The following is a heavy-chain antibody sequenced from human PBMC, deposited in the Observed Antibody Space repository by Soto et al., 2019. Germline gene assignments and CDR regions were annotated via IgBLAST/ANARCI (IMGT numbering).Heavy chain of an antibody. Sequence: QVQLVQSGAEVKKPGSSVKVSCKASGGTFSNYIINWVRQAPGQGLEWMGRVIPSIGMANTAQNFQGRVTITADQSTSTTCMELISLRSEDTAVFYCATDDHGVARLSWGQGTLVTVSS. CDR3: ATDDHGVARLS. D-gene: IGHD4-17*01. CDR2: VIPSIGMA. J-gene: IGHJ5*02. V-gene: IGHV1-69*08. CDR1: GGTFSNYI.